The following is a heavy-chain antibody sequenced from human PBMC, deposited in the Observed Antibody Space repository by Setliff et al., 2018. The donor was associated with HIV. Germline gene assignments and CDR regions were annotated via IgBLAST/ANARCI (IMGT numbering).Heavy chain of an antibody. J-gene: IGHJ3*02. Sequence: SETLSLTCAVYGGSFSDYYWSWIRQPPGKGLEWIGGIYYTGSPFYNPSLKSRATISVDKSKNQFSLRLSSVTAADTAVYYCARVPLYCSGGKCFSISAFHIWGQGTTVTVSS. CDR3: ARVPLYCSGGKCFSISAFHI. D-gene: IGHD2-15*01. CDR2: IYYTGSP. CDR1: GGSFSDYY. V-gene: IGHV4-34*01.